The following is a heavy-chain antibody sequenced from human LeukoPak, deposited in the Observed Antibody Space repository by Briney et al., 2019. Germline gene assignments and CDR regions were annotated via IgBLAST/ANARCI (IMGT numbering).Heavy chain of an antibody. CDR3: AKHIYGVVSIQQ. CDR2: IRSKADGGTT. V-gene: IGHV3-15*01. CDR1: GFTFRDAW. J-gene: IGHJ1*01. Sequence: GGSLRLSCAASGFTFRDAWMTWVRQAPGKGLEWVGRIRSKADGGTTDYAVSVQGRFTISRDDSKNTLYLQMSSLKTEDTAVYYCAKHIYGVVSIQQWGQGTLVTVSS. D-gene: IGHD3-3*01.